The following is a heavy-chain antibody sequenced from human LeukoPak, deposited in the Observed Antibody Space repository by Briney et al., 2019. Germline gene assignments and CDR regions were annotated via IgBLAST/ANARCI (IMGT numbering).Heavy chain of an antibody. CDR3: ARVSCTSCYTVDY. CDR1: GFTFSSYA. V-gene: IGHV3-30-3*01. CDR2: ISYDGSNK. D-gene: IGHD2-2*02. Sequence: GGSLRLSCAASGFTFSSYAMHWVRQAPGKGLEWVAVISYDGSNKYYADSVKGRSTISRDNSKNTLYLQMNSLRAEDTAVYYCARVSCTSCYTVDYWGQGTLVTVSS. J-gene: IGHJ4*02.